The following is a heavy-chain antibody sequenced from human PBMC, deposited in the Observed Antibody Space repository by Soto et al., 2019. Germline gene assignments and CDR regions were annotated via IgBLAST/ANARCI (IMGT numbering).Heavy chain of an antibody. D-gene: IGHD3-9*01. CDR1: GYTFTGYY. CDR2: IKSFNGDT. V-gene: IGHV1-2*02. CDR3: ARVVPPDYDVVTGNWFDP. Sequence: GASVKVSCKASGYTFTGYYMHWARQAPGQGLEWMGWIKSFNGDTNYAQKFQGRVTLTRDTSISTAYMELSRLKSDDTAVYYCARVVPPDYDVVTGNWFDPWGQGTLVTVSS. J-gene: IGHJ5*02.